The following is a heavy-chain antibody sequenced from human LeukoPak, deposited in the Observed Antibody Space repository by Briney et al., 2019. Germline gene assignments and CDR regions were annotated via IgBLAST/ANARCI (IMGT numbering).Heavy chain of an antibody. J-gene: IGHJ4*02. Sequence: ASVKVSCKASGYTFTGYYMHWVRQAPGQGLEGMGWINPNSGGTNYAQKFQGWVTMTRDTSISTAYMELSRLRSDDTAVYYCARGTPRNQLLLYHFDYWGQGTLVTVSS. CDR3: ARGTPRNQLLLYHFDY. V-gene: IGHV1-2*04. CDR1: GYTFTGYY. CDR2: INPNSGGT. D-gene: IGHD2-2*02.